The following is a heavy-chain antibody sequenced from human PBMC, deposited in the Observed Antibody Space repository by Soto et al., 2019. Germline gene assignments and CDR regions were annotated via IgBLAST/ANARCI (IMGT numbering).Heavy chain of an antibody. D-gene: IGHD6-19*01. J-gene: IGHJ2*01. CDR1: GGTFSSYA. CDR2: IIPIFGTA. Sequence: QVQLVQSGAEVKKPGSSVKVSCKASGGTFSSYAISWVRQAPGQGLEWMGGIIPIFGTADYAQKFQGRVTITADETTSTAYMELSSMRSEATAVYYSARPGIAVAGYWYFDLWGRGTLVTVSS. V-gene: IGHV1-69*01. CDR3: ARPGIAVAGYWYFDL.